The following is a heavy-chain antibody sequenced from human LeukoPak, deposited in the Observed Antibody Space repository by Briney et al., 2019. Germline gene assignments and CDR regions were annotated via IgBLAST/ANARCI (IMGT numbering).Heavy chain of an antibody. Sequence: ASVKVSCKASGYTFTGYYMHWVRQAPGQGLEWMGWINPNSGGTNYAQKFQGRVTMTRDTSISTAYMELSRLRSDDTAVYYCARGRDTAMVVDAFDIWGQGTMVTVSS. J-gene: IGHJ3*02. CDR3: ARGRDTAMVVDAFDI. V-gene: IGHV1-2*02. CDR2: INPNSGGT. CDR1: GYTFTGYY. D-gene: IGHD5-18*01.